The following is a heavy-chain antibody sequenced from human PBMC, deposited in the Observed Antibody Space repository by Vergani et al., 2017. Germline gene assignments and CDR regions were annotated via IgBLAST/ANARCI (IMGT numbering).Heavy chain of an antibody. CDR1: GYTFTDYW. V-gene: IGHV5-51*01. D-gene: IGHD3-10*01. CDR2: IYPGDSDT. CDR3: ARLRITMVRGVTYYYYGMDV. Sequence: EVQLVQSGAEVKKPGESLKISCEGSGYTFTDYWVGWVRQKPGKGLEWMGIIYPGDSDTRYSPSFQGQVTISADKSISTAYLQWSSLKASDTAMYYCARLRITMVRGVTYYYYGMDVWGQGTTVTVSS. J-gene: IGHJ6*02.